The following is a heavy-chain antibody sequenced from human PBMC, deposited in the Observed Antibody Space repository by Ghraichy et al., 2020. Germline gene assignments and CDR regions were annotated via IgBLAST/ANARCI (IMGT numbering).Heavy chain of an antibody. CDR3: ASEGKWLPYNRFDS. Sequence: SQTLSLTCTVSGGSINTYYWSWIRQSPGKGLEWIGYIYSSGITSYNPSLKSRATIFVAMSKNQLFLRLRSVTAADTAIYYCASEGKWLPYNRFDSWGQGTLVTVSS. J-gene: IGHJ5*01. D-gene: IGHD6-19*01. V-gene: IGHV4-59*01. CDR1: GGSINTYY. CDR2: IYSSGIT.